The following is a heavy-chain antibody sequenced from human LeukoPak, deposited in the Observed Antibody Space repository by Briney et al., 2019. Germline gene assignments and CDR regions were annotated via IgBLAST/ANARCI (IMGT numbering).Heavy chain of an antibody. CDR2: FDPEDGET. D-gene: IGHD3-22*01. V-gene: IGHV1-24*01. CDR3: ATARITMTTAGSRLDY. CDR1: GYTLTELS. Sequence: ASVKVSCTVSGYTLTELSMYWVRQAPGKGLEWMGGFDPEDGETIYAQKFQGRVTMTEDTSTDTAYMELSSLRSDDTAVYYCATARITMTTAGSRLDYWGQGTLVTVSS. J-gene: IGHJ4*02.